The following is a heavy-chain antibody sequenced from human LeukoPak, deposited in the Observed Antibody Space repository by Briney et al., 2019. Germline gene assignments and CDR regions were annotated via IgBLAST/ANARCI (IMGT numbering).Heavy chain of an antibody. CDR2: INPNSGGT. V-gene: IGHV1-2*02. Sequence: GASVKVSCKASGYTFTGYYMHWVRQAPGQGLEWMGWINPNSGGTNYAQKFQGRVTMTRDTSISTAYMELSRLRSDDTAVYYCARVTRDCGGDCYQYYFDYWGQGTLVTVSS. D-gene: IGHD2-21*02. CDR1: GYTFTGYY. J-gene: IGHJ4*02. CDR3: ARVTRDCGGDCYQYYFDY.